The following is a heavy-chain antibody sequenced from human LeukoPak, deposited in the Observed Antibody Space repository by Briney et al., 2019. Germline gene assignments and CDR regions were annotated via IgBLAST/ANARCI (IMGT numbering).Heavy chain of an antibody. Sequence: GGSLRLSCAASGFTFSNAWMSWVRQAPGKGLEWVGRIKSKTDGGTTDYAAPVKGRFTISRDDSKNTLYLQMNSLKTEDTAVYYCTTPSYYDFWSGYYLSGYWGQGTLVTDSS. CDR1: GFTFSNAW. D-gene: IGHD3-3*01. CDR2: IKSKTDGGTT. CDR3: TTPSYYDFWSGYYLSGY. V-gene: IGHV3-15*01. J-gene: IGHJ4*02.